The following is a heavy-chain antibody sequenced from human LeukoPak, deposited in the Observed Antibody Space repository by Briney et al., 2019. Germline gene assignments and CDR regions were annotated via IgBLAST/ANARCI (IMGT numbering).Heavy chain of an antibody. CDR3: AREVGDSSCPILLSKQFDY. J-gene: IGHJ4*02. D-gene: IGHD3-22*01. Sequence: GASVKVSCKASGDTFSSYAINWVRQAPGQGLEWMGRIIPILGKANYAQKFQGRVTITADKSTSTAYMELSSLRSEDTAVYYCAREVGDSSCPILLSKQFDYWGQGTLVTVSS. V-gene: IGHV1-69*04. CDR2: IIPILGKA. CDR1: GDTFSSYA.